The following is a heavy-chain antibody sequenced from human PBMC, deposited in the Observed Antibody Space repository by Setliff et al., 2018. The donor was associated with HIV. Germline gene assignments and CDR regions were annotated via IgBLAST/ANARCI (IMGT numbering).Heavy chain of an antibody. V-gene: IGHV4-39*01. CDR3: AKTVVGDSYALPNDAFDI. CDR1: GGSASNSRYY. J-gene: IGHJ3*02. Sequence: SETLSLTCTVSGGSASNSRYYWAWIRQPPGKGLEYIGSIYHSGSTYYNPSLKSRVTISIDTSKNQFSLKLSSVTAFDTAVYYCAKTVVGDSYALPNDAFDIWGQGTMVTVS. CDR2: IYHSGST. D-gene: IGHD3-16*01.